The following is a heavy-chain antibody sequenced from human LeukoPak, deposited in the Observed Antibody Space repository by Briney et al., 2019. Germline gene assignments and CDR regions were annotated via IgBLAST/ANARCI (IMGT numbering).Heavy chain of an antibody. D-gene: IGHD2-2*01. Sequence: GASVKVSCKASGYTFTGYYMHWVRQAPGQGLEWMGRINPNSGGTNYAQKFQGRVTMTRDTSISTAYMELSRLRSDDTAVYYCARGYCSSTSCSIDYWGQGTLVTVSS. CDR3: ARGYCSSTSCSIDY. J-gene: IGHJ4*02. CDR1: GYTFTGYY. CDR2: INPNSGGT. V-gene: IGHV1-2*06.